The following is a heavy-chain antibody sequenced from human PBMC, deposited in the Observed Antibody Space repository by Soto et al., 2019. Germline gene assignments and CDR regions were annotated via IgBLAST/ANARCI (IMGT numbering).Heavy chain of an antibody. CDR1: GYTFTSYG. Sequence: XSGKVCCKASGYTFTSYGIRLVRQAPGQGLEWMGWISAYNGNTNYAQKLQGRVTMTTDTSTSTAYMELRSLRSDDTAVYYCARKYSSRHQFDDWGQGTLVTVSS. CDR2: ISAYNGNT. D-gene: IGHD6-13*01. J-gene: IGHJ4*02. CDR3: ARKYSSRHQFDD. V-gene: IGHV1-18*01.